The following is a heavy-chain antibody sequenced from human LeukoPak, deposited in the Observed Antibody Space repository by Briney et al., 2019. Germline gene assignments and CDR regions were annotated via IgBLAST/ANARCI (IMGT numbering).Heavy chain of an antibody. V-gene: IGHV3-23*01. CDR3: ARTLAAAGTEY. CDR1: GFTFSTYA. CDR2: ISGSGANT. D-gene: IGHD6-13*01. Sequence: GGSLRLSCAASGFTFSTYAMSWVRQAPGKGLEWVSTISGSGANTYYADSVRGRLTISRDNSKNTLYLQMNSLSAEDTAVYYCARTLAAAGTEYWGQGTLVTVSS. J-gene: IGHJ4*02.